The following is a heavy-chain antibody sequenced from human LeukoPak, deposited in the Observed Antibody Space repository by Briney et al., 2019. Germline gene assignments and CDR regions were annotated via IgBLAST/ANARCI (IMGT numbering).Heavy chain of an antibody. J-gene: IGHJ5*02. CDR1: GGTFSSYA. Sequence: SVKVSCKASGGTFSSYAISWVRQAPGQGLEWMGRIIPILGIANYAQKFQGRVTITADKSTSTAYMELSSLRSEDAAVYYCARTPLYSSSWYQGWFDPWGQGTLVTVSS. D-gene: IGHD6-13*01. V-gene: IGHV1-69*04. CDR2: IIPILGIA. CDR3: ARTPLYSSSWYQGWFDP.